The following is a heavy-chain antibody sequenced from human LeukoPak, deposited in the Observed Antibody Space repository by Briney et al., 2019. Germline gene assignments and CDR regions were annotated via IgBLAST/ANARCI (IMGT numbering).Heavy chain of an antibody. J-gene: IGHJ4*02. CDR2: IRSSSSYI. Sequence: GGSLRLFWAVAGFTFSSYSMEWVRQAPGRGLGWVSSIRSSSSYIYYADPVKGHFTISKDHAKNSIDLQMNRLRAEDTAVYYCARDNWCSARWLQNCLDYWGQGTLVTVSS. D-gene: IGHD5-24*01. CDR1: GFTFSSYS. V-gene: IGHV3-21*01. CDR3: ARDNWCSARWLQNCLDY.